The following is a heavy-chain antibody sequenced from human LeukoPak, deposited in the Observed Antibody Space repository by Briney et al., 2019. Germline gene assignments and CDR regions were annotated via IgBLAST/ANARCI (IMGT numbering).Heavy chain of an antibody. CDR2: VYYSGST. Sequence: SETLSLTCIVSGGSISSSSYYWGWIRQPPGRGLEWIGSVYYSGSTYYNPSLKRRVTISLDTSKNHFSLRLTSVTAADTAVYFCARETLATADDYWGQGTLVTVSS. CDR1: GGSISSSSYY. D-gene: IGHD6-13*01. J-gene: IGHJ4*02. CDR3: ARETLATADDY. V-gene: IGHV4-39*07.